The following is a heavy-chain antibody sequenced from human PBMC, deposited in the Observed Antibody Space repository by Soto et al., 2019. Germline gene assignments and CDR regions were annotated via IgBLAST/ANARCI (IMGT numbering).Heavy chain of an antibody. Sequence: EVQLLESGGGLVQPGGSLRLSCAASGFSSRNYAMSWVRQAPGKGLEWISTLTGSSSNIYYADSVKGRFAISRDNSRNSLYLQMNSLTAEDPAVYYCANGRATYGLLTHDYWGQGTLVTVSS. CDR1: GFSSRNYA. V-gene: IGHV3-23*01. CDR2: LTGSSSNI. J-gene: IGHJ4*02. D-gene: IGHD3-10*01. CDR3: ANGRATYGLLTHDY.